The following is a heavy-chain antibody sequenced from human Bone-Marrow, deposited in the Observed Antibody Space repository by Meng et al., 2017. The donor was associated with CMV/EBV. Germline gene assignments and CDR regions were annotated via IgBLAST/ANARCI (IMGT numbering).Heavy chain of an antibody. CDR1: GFTFSNYW. CDR2: IKQDASEK. Sequence: GESLKISCAASGFTFSNYWMSWVRQAPGKGLEWVANIKQDASEKYYVDSVKGRFTISRDNAKNSLYLQMNSLRAEDTAVYYCARDPEDDQLLTFDYWGQGTLVTVSS. J-gene: IGHJ4*02. CDR3: ARDPEDDQLLTFDY. D-gene: IGHD2-2*01. V-gene: IGHV3-7*01.